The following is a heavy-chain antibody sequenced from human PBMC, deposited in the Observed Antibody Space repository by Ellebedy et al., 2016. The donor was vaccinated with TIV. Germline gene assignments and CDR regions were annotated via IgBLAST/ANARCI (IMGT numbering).Heavy chain of an antibody. J-gene: IGHJ6*02. CDR1: RGTFSSYA. Sequence: SVKVSXKASRGTFSSYAISWVRQAPGQGLEWMGGIIPIFGTANYAQKFQGRVTITADESTSTAYMELSSLRSEDTAVYYCARGSGCSGGSCYHYYYGMDVWGQGTTVTVSS. V-gene: IGHV1-69*13. D-gene: IGHD2-15*01. CDR3: ARGSGCSGGSCYHYYYGMDV. CDR2: IIPIFGTA.